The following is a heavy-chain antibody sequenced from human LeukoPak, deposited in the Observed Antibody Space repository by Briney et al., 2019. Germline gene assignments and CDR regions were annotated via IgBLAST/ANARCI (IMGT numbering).Heavy chain of an antibody. CDR1: GDSFTTYW. V-gene: IGHV5-51*01. D-gene: IGHD3-3*01. J-gene: IGHJ4*02. CDR3: ARLAGSGYYTPIDY. CDR2: IYTGDSDT. Sequence: GESLKISGKGSGDSFTTYWIGWVRPMPGKGMEWMGIIYTGDSDTRYSPSFQGQVTISAAKSITTAYLQWSSLKASDTAMYYCARLAGSGYYTPIDYWGQGTLVTVSS.